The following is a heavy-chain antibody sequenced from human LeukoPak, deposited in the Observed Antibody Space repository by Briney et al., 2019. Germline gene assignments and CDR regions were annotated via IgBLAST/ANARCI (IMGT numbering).Heavy chain of an antibody. CDR3: AREIAAAGLDY. D-gene: IGHD6-13*01. V-gene: IGHV3-66*01. CDR1: GFTVSSNY. J-gene: IGHJ4*02. CDR2: IYSGGST. Sequence: PAGSLRLSCAASGFTVSSNYMSWVRQAPGKGLEWVSVIYSGGSTYYAASVKGRFTISRDNSKNTLYLQMNSLRAEDTAVYYCAREIAAAGLDYWGQGTLVTVSS.